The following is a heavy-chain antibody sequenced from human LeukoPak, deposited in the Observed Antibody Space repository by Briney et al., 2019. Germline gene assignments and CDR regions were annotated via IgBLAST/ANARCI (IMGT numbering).Heavy chain of an antibody. CDR1: GFTFNNHW. J-gene: IGHJ6*02. Sequence: GGSLRLSCAASGFTFNNHWMSWVRQAPGKGLEWVANIRHDGSDKKYVDSVKGRFTISRDNAENSLFLQMNSLRAEDMAVYYCARRITIAAAGWGYGMDVWGQGTTVTVSS. V-gene: IGHV3-7*03. CDR2: IRHDGSDK. D-gene: IGHD6-13*01. CDR3: ARRITIAAAGWGYGMDV.